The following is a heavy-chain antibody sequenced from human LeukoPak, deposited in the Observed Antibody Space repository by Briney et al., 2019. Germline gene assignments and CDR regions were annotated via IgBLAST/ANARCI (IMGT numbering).Heavy chain of an antibody. CDR2: ISGIGGST. V-gene: IGHV3-23*01. Sequence: PGGSLRLSCAASGFTFRSYAMSWVRQAPGKGLEWVSAISGIGGSTYYADSVKGRFTISRDNSKNTLYLQMNSLRAEDTAVYYCVKMGCSSTSCYSWFDPWGQGALVTVSS. CDR3: VKMGCSSTSCYSWFDP. CDR1: GFTFRSYA. D-gene: IGHD2-2*02. J-gene: IGHJ5*02.